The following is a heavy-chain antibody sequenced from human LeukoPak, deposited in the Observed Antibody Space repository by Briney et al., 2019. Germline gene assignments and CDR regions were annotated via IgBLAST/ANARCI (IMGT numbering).Heavy chain of an antibody. Sequence: ASVKVSCKASGYTFTSYGISWVRQAPGQGLEWMGWISVHNGNTNYAQKLQGRVTMTTDTSTSTAYMELRSLRSDDTAVYYCARVLFPQDYFDYWGQGTLVTVSS. CDR2: ISVHNGNT. V-gene: IGHV1-18*01. CDR3: ARVLFPQDYFDY. J-gene: IGHJ4*02. CDR1: GYTFTSYG.